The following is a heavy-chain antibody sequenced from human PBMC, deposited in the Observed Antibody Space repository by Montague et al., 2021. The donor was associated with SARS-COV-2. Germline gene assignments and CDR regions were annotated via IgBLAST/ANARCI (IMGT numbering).Heavy chain of an antibody. CDR1: GGSISSSTYY. CDR3: ARHGWGWLRLLRPFDY. V-gene: IGHV4-39*01. D-gene: IGHD5-12*01. CDR2: IYYSGST. Sequence: SQSQSLTYTVSGGSISSSTYYWGWIRQPPGKGLEWIGSIYYSGSTYYNPSLKSRVTISVDTSKNQFSLKLSSVTAADTAVYYCARHGWGWLRLLRPFDYWGQGTLVTVSS. J-gene: IGHJ4*02.